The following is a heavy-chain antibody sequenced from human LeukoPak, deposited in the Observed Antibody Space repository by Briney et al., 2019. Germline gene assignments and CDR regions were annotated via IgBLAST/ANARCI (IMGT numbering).Heavy chain of an antibody. J-gene: IGHJ3*02. CDR3: ARYCSGGSCYSGDAFDI. V-gene: IGHV5-51*01. Sequence: GESLRISCRVSGYSFTGYWIGGVRQMPGKGREWMGIIYPGDSDTRYSPSFQGQVTISADKSISTAYLQWSSLKASDTAMYYCARYCSGGSCYSGDAFDIWGQGTMVTVSS. CDR1: GYSFTGYW. D-gene: IGHD2-15*01. CDR2: IYPGDSDT.